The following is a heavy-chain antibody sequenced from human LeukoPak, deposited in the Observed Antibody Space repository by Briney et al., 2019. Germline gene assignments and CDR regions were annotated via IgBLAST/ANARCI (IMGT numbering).Heavy chain of an antibody. V-gene: IGHV4-34*01. J-gene: IGHJ4*02. CDR3: ARVLRPAAIGY. CDR2: INHSGST. CDR1: GGSFSGYY. Sequence: SETLSLTCAVYGGSFSGYYWSWIRQPPGKGLEWIGEINHSGSTNYNASLKSRVTISVDTSKNQFSLKLSSVTAADTAVCYCARVLRPAAIGYWGQGTLVTVSS. D-gene: IGHD2-2*01.